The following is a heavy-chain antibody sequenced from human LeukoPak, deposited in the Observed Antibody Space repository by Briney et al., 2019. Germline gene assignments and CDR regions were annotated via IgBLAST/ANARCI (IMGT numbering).Heavy chain of an antibody. CDR2: MWSDGSNK. Sequence: GGSLRLSCAASGFTISSYDMHWVRQAPGKGLEWVAVMWSDGSNKYHADSVKGRFTISRDNSKNTLYLQMNSLRAEDTAVYYCARNSALDYWGQGTLVTVSS. CDR1: GFTISSYD. D-gene: IGHD2/OR15-2a*01. CDR3: ARNSALDY. J-gene: IGHJ4*02. V-gene: IGHV3-33*01.